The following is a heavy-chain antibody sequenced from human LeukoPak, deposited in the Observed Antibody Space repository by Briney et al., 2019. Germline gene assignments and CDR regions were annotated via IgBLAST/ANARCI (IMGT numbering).Heavy chain of an antibody. J-gene: IGHJ4*02. D-gene: IGHD3-10*01. CDR3: ARGWRGSGSDY. V-gene: IGHV4-34*01. CDR2: INHSGST. Sequence: PSETLSLTCAVYGGSFSGYYWSWIRQPPGKGLEWIEEINHSGSTNYNPSLKSRVTISVDTSKNQFSLKLSSVTAADTAVYYCARGWRGSGSDYWGQGTLVTVSS. CDR1: GGSFSGYY.